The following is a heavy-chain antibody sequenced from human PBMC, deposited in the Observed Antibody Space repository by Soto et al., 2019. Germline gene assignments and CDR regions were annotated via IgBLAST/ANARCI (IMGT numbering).Heavy chain of an antibody. CDR2: IYHSGST. Sequence: QVQLQESGPGLVKPSGTLSLTCAVSGGSISSSNWWSWVRQPPGKGLEWIGEIYHSGSTNYNPSLKSRVTISVDKSKNQFARKLRSVTAAAKAVYYCARVIAAAVNWFDPWGQGTLVTVSS. V-gene: IGHV4-4*02. CDR3: ARVIAAAVNWFDP. J-gene: IGHJ5*02. CDR1: GGSISSSNW. D-gene: IGHD6-13*01.